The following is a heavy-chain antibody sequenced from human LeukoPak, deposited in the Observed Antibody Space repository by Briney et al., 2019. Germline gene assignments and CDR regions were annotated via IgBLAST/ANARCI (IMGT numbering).Heavy chain of an antibody. CDR2: IYHSGST. Sequence: PSETLSLTCAVSGYSISSGYYWGWIRPPPGKGLEWIGSIYHSGSTYYNPSLKSRVTISVDTSKNQFSLKLSSVTAADTAVYYCARHIENAFDIWGQGTMVTVSS. D-gene: IGHD2-21*01. J-gene: IGHJ3*02. CDR3: ARHIENAFDI. CDR1: GYSISSGYY. V-gene: IGHV4-38-2*01.